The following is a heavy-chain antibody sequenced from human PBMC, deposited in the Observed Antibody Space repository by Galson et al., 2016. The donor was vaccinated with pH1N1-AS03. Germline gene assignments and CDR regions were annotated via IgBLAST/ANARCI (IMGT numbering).Heavy chain of an antibody. CDR3: ATPPIAASGILGGY. CDR1: GFVFSTHA. J-gene: IGHJ4*02. CDR2: ISLSGSGT. Sequence: SLRLSCAASGFVFSTHAMSWVRQAPGKGLDWVSGISLSGSGTYYTDSVKGRFTISRDNSKNTLYLQMNSLRPEDTAVYYCATPPIAASGILGGYWGQGTLVTVSS. D-gene: IGHD6-13*01. V-gene: IGHV3-23*01.